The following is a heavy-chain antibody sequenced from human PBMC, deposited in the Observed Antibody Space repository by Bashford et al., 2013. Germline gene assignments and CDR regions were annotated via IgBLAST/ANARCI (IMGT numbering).Heavy chain of an antibody. J-gene: IGHJ4*02. CDR2: ISSGGSAI. Sequence: RQAPGKGLEWVSYISSGGSAIYYADSVKGRFTISRDNAKNSLYLQMDSLRAEDTALYYCAREGLAHSGYGFDHWGQGTLVTVSS. D-gene: IGHD5-12*01. V-gene: IGHV3-11*01. CDR3: AREGLAHSGYGFDH.